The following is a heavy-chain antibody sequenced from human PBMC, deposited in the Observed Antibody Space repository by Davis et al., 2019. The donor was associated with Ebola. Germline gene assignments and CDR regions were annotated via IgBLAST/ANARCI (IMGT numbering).Heavy chain of an antibody. V-gene: IGHV7-4-1*02. D-gene: IGHD3-22*01. J-gene: IGHJ5*02. CDR2: LNTYTGTP. CDR1: GYSFTTYG. Sequence: ASVKVSCKASGYSFTTYGMSWVRQAPGQGLEWMGWLNTYTGTPTYAQDFTGRFVFSFDTSVSTAYLQISSLKAEDTAVYYCARLWRSGSYLGWFDPWGQGTLVTVSS. CDR3: ARLWRSGSYLGWFDP.